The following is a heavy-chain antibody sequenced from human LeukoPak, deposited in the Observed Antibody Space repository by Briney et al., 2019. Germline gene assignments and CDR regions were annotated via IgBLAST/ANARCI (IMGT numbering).Heavy chain of an antibody. CDR3: AKSRYSYGYYFDY. CDR2: ISGSGDST. Sequence: GGSLRLSCAASGFTFSSYAMNWVCQAPGKGLEWVSEISGSGDSTYYADSVKGRFTISRDNSKNTLYLQMNSLRAEDTAVYYCAKSRYSYGYYFDYWGQGTLVTVSS. D-gene: IGHD5-18*01. V-gene: IGHV3-23*01. J-gene: IGHJ4*02. CDR1: GFTFSSYA.